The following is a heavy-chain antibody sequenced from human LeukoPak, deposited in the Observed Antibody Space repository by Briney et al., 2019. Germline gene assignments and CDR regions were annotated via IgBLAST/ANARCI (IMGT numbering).Heavy chain of an antibody. CDR1: GYTFTSYG. V-gene: IGHV1-18*01. J-gene: IGHJ6*02. Sequence: ASVMVSCKASGYTFTSYGISWVRQAPGQGLEWMGWISAYNGNTNYAQKLQGRVTMTTDTSTSTAYMELRSLRSDDTAVYYCARDRVSTRDYYYGMDVWGQGTTVTVSS. CDR3: ARDRVSTRDYYYGMDV. CDR2: ISAYNGNT.